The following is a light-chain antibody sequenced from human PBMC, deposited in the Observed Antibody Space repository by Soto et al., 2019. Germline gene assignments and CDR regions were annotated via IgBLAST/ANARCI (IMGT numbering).Light chain of an antibody. Sequence: AIQMTQSPTSLSSSVGDRVPITCRASQGVGYGLGWYQQKPGKAPKLLISAASTLQSGVPSRFSGRGSGTEFTLTISRPQPKDVANYYCLKDYSYPLPFGGGTQVEIK. CDR2: AAS. V-gene: IGKV1-6*01. J-gene: IGKJ4*01. CDR3: LKDYSYPLP. CDR1: QGVGYG.